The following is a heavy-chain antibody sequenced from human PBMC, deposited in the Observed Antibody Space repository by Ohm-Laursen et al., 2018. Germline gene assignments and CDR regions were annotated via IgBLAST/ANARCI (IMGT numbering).Heavy chain of an antibody. Sequence: TLSLTWALYSGSFGPYYWSWIRQPPGKGLEWIGEINHSGSTNYNPSLKSRVTISVDTSKNQFSLKLTSVTAADTAVYYCARAMPTNRTFDYWGQGTLVTVSS. CDR2: INHSGST. V-gene: IGHV4-34*01. D-gene: IGHD5-24*01. J-gene: IGHJ4*02. CDR1: SGSFGPYY. CDR3: ARAMPTNRTFDY.